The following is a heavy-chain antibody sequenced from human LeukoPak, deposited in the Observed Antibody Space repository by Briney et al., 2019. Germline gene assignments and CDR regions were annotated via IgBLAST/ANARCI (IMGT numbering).Heavy chain of an antibody. D-gene: IGHD6-19*01. Sequence: PGGSLRLSCAASGFTFTEYYMSWIRQAPGKGLEWVSDISSRGDILSYGESVQGRFTISRDNAKNSLYLQMNSLRPDDTAVYFCARETVAGTFDYWGQGTLVTVSS. CDR1: GFTFTEYY. CDR3: ARETVAGTFDY. J-gene: IGHJ4*02. CDR2: ISSRGDIL. V-gene: IGHV3-11*01.